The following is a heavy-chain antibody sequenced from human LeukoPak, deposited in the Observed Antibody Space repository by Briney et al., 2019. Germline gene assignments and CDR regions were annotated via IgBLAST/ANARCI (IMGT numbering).Heavy chain of an antibody. CDR1: GGSISSGGYS. Sequence: PSQTLSLTCAVSGGSISSGGYSWSWIRQPPGKGLEWIGYIYHSGSTYYNPSLKSRVTISVDRSKNQFSLKLSSVTAADTAVYYCARTILGYCSGGSCYSNWFDPWGQGTLVTVSS. CDR2: IYHSGST. CDR3: ARTILGYCSGGSCYSNWFDP. V-gene: IGHV4-30-2*01. D-gene: IGHD2-15*01. J-gene: IGHJ5*02.